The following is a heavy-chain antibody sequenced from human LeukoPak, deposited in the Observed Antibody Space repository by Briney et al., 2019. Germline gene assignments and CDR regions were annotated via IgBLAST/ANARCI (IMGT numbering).Heavy chain of an antibody. CDR2: INHSGST. CDR1: GGSFSGYY. V-gene: IGHV4-34*01. Sequence: SETLSLTCAVYGGSFSGYYWSWIPQPPGKGLEWIGEINHSGSTNYNPSLKSRVTISVDTSKNQFSLKLSSVTAADTAVYYCARWGRVAAAAFDPWGQGTLVTVSS. D-gene: IGHD6-13*01. J-gene: IGHJ5*02. CDR3: ARWGRVAAAAFDP.